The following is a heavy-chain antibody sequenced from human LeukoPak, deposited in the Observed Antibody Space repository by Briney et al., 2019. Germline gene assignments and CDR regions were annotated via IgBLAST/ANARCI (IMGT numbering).Heavy chain of an antibody. D-gene: IGHD4-17*01. Sequence: PSETLSLTCAVYGGSFSGYYWSWIRQPPGKGLEWIGEINHSGSTNYNPSLKSRVTISVDTSKNQFSLKLSSVTAADTAVYYCARAYGDYYYYYYYMDVWGKGTTVTVSS. CDR3: ARAYGDYYYYYYYMDV. V-gene: IGHV4-34*01. CDR2: INHSGST. J-gene: IGHJ6*03. CDR1: GGSFSGYY.